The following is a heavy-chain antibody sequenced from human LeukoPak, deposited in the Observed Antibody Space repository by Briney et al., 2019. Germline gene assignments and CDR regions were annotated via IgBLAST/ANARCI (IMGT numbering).Heavy chain of an antibody. J-gene: IGHJ3*02. D-gene: IGHD1-26*01. V-gene: IGHV4-38-2*02. CDR2: IYHSGTT. CDR1: GYSISSGYY. CDR3: AREYSGRGRAFDI. Sequence: PSETLSLTCTVSGYSISSGYYWGWIRQPPGKGLECIRSIYHSGTTYYNPSLKSRVTISVDTSKNQFSLKLSSVTAADTAVYYCAREYSGRGRAFDIWGQGTMVTVSS.